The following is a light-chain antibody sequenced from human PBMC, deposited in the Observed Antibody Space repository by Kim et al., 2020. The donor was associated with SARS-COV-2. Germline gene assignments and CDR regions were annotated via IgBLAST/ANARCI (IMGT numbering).Light chain of an antibody. CDR3: QQYGSFPVT. V-gene: IGKV3-20*01. Sequence: LCPGAEAYLACRPSQTFTGLYLAWYQQKPGQAPRLLIYDAFTRAAGVPDRCSGGESGADFTLTISRLEPEDFAVYYCQQYGSFPVTFGQGTKV. CDR1: QTFTGLY. CDR2: DAF. J-gene: IGKJ1*01.